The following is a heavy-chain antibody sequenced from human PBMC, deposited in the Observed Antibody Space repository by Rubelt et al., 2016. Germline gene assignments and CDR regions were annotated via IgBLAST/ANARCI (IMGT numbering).Heavy chain of an antibody. V-gene: IGHV1-18*01. CDR2: ISAHNGNT. CDR1: GYTFTSYG. CDR3: AWDTRYSSSSDFDY. J-gene: IGHJ4*02. Sequence: QVQLVQSGAEVKKPGASVKVSCKASGYTFTSYGLRWVRQAPGQVLEWMGWISAHNGNTNYAQTLQVEATMTPGTSTSRAETELRSLGSDGTAVYYCAWDTRYSSSSDFDYWGQGTLVTVSS. D-gene: IGHD6-13*01.